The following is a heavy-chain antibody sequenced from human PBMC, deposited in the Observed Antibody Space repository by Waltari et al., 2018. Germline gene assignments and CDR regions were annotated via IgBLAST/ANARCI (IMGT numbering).Heavy chain of an antibody. CDR1: GGSFSGYF. J-gene: IGHJ6*02. CDR3: ARVGDYHGSGRFGLDV. Sequence: QVQLQQWGAGLLKPSETLSLTCAVYGGSFSGYFWSWVRQSPGKGLELIGQINRDGSTKFNPSLKSRVAMSVDTIKSQISLRLTSVTAADAAVYYCARVGDYHGSGRFGLDVWGQGTRVTVSS. CDR2: INRDGST. D-gene: IGHD3-10*01. V-gene: IGHV4-34*01.